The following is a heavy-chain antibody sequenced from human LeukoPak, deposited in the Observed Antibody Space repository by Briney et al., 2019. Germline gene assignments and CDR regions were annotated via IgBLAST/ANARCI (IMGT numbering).Heavy chain of an antibody. D-gene: IGHD4-11*01. Sequence: GGSLRLSCAASGFTFGSYWMSWVRQAPGKGLEWVANIKQDGSEKYYVDSVKGRFTISRDNAKNSLYLQMNSLRAEDTAVYYCARAGFSYSNYDRNFDYWGQGTLVTVSS. CDR1: GFTFGSYW. J-gene: IGHJ4*02. CDR3: ARAGFSYSNYDRNFDY. V-gene: IGHV3-7*01. CDR2: IKQDGSEK.